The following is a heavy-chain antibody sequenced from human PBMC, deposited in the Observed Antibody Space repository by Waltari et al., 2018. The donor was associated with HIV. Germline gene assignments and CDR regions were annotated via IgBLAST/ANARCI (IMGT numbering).Heavy chain of an antibody. Sequence: QVQLVDSGGGLVQPGGSLSLYCAAPGSLVRDFARQWVRQAPGKGLEWVAVISRDGSSKYYADSVQGRFTISRDNSKNSLHLHMNSLRPKDTAVYYCAREGIVAAPFDFWGLGTLVTVSS. J-gene: IGHJ4*02. D-gene: IGHD2-15*01. CDR3: AREGIVAAPFDF. V-gene: IGHV3-30*01. CDR1: GSLVRDFA. CDR2: ISRDGSSK.